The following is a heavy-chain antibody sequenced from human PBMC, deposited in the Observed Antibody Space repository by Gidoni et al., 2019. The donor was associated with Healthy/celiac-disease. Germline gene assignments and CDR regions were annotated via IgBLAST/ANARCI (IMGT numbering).Heavy chain of an antibody. CDR1: GFTFSSYS. Sequence: EVQLVESGGGLVKPGGSLRLSCAASGFTFSSYSMNWVRQAPGKGLEWASSISSSSSYIYYADSVKGRFTISRDNAKNSLYLQMNSLRAEDTALYYCARGDSSSSPEVDYWGQGTLVTVSS. V-gene: IGHV3-21*01. CDR3: ARGDSSSSPEVDY. CDR2: ISSSSSYI. D-gene: IGHD6-6*01. J-gene: IGHJ4*02.